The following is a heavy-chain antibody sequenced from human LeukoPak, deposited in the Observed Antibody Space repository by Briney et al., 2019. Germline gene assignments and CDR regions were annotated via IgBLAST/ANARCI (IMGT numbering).Heavy chain of an antibody. CDR3: AKSWNYYDSSGDDALDI. CDR1: GFTFKNYA. D-gene: IGHD3-22*01. CDR2: ISGSDPGT. J-gene: IGHJ3*02. Sequence: GGSLRLSCVASGFTFKNYAMSWVRRVPGKGLEWVSAISGSDPGTYYADSVRGRFTISRDNSKNTLYLQMNSLRVEDTAVYYCAKSWNYYDSSGDDALDIWGQGTMVAVSS. V-gene: IGHV3-23*01.